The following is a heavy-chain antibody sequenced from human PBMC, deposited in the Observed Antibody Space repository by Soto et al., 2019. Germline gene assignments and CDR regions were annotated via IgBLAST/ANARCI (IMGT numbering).Heavy chain of an antibody. J-gene: IGHJ3*02. D-gene: IGHD1-7*01. CDR3: ERRNWNYVAFDI. CDR1: GGSISSYY. Sequence: SETLSLTCTVSGGSISSYYWSWIRQPPGKGLEWIGYIYYSGSTNYNPSLKSRVTISVDTSKNQFSLKLSSVTAADTAVYYCERRNWNYVAFDIWGQGTMVTVS. CDR2: IYYSGST. V-gene: IGHV4-59*01.